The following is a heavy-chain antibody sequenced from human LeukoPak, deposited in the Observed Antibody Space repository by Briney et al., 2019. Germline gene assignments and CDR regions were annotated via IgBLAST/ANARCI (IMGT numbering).Heavy chain of an antibody. CDR2: IYYSGST. CDR1: GGSISSSSYY. J-gene: IGHJ4*02. Sequence: PSETLSLTCTVSGGSISSSSYYWGWIRQPPGKGLEWIGSIYYSGSTYYNPSLKSRVTISVDTSKNQFSLKLSSVTAADTAVYYCARETRGYYYDSSGYYWADYWGQGTLVTVSS. CDR3: ARETRGYYYDSSGYYWADY. D-gene: IGHD3-22*01. V-gene: IGHV4-39*07.